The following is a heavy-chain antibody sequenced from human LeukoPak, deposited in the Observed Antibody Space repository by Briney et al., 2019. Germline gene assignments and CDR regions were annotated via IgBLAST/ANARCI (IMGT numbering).Heavy chain of an antibody. J-gene: IGHJ4*02. D-gene: IGHD3-3*01. V-gene: IGHV1-69*05. Sequence: SVKVSCKASGGTFSSYAISWVRQAPGQGLEWMGGIIPIFGTANYAQKFQGRVTMTTDTSTSTTYMELRSLRSDDTAVYYCARVIRFLEWLDYWGQGTLVTVSS. CDR2: IIPIFGTA. CDR1: GGTFSSYA. CDR3: ARVIRFLEWLDY.